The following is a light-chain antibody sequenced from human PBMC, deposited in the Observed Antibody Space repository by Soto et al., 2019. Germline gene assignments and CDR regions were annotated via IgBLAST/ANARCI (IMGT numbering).Light chain of an antibody. J-gene: IGKJ1*01. CDR2: DAS. CDR1: QSVSSN. Sequence: EMVLTQSPGTLALSPGERATLSCRASQSVSSNLAWYQQRLGQTPRLLIYDASNRATGIPARFSGSGSGTDFTLTISSLEPEDFAVYYCQQYNNWPPWTFGQGTKVDI. V-gene: IGKV3-11*01. CDR3: QQYNNWPPWT.